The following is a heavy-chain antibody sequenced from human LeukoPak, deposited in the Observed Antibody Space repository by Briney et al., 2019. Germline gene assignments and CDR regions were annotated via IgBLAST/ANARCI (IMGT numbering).Heavy chain of an antibody. V-gene: IGHV3-48*04. Sequence: GGSLRLSCAASGFTFSAYSMTWVRQAPGKGLEWVSYISSSSSTIHYADSVRGRFSISRDNAKNSLYLQMNSLRAEDTAVYYCASGYGGYWGQGTLVTVSS. CDR3: ASGYGGY. CDR2: ISSSSSTI. CDR1: GFTFSAYS. J-gene: IGHJ4*02. D-gene: IGHD5-12*01.